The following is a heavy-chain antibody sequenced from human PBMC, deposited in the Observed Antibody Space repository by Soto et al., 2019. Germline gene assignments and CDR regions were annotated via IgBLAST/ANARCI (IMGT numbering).Heavy chain of an antibody. CDR2: INGHSANT. CDR3: ARDVRFLGWSSDVDS. D-gene: IGHD3-3*01. V-gene: IGHV1-18*01. Sequence: QVQLVQSGPEVKQPGASVKVSCKTSGFTFTSFGITWVRQAPGQGLEWMGWINGHSANTDYAPKFQGRITMTTDPSTSTAYMDLRSLRSDDTAVYYCARDVRFLGWSSDVDSWGQGTLVIVSS. J-gene: IGHJ4*02. CDR1: GFTFTSFG.